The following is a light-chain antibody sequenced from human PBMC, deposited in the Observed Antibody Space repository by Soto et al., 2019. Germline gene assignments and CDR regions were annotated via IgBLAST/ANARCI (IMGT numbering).Light chain of an antibody. CDR2: GNS. V-gene: IGLV1-40*01. J-gene: IGLJ2*01. Sequence: QSVLTQPPSVSGAPGQRVTISCTGSSSNIGAGYDVHWYKQLPGTAPKLLIYGNSNRPSGVPDRFSGSKSGTSASLAITGLQAEDEADDYCQSYDSSLSVVFGGGTKLTVL. CDR1: SSNIGAGYD. CDR3: QSYDSSLSVV.